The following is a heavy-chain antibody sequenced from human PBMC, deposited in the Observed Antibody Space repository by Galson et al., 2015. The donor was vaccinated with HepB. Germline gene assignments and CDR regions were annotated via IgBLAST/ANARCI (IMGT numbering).Heavy chain of an antibody. Sequence: SLRLSCAASGFTFSSYGMHWVRQAPGKGLECVAVITYDGSNKYYADSVKGRFTISRDNSKNTLYLQMNSLRAEDTAVYYCAKDKYSSCWYHDYWGQGTLVTVSS. CDR2: ITYDGSNK. V-gene: IGHV3-30*18. CDR1: GFTFSSYG. CDR3: AKDKYSSCWYHDY. D-gene: IGHD6-19*01. J-gene: IGHJ4*02.